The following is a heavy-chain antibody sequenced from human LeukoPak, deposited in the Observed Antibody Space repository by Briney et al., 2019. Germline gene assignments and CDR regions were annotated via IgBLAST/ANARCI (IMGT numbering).Heavy chain of an antibody. D-gene: IGHD3-10*01. V-gene: IGHV3-30*02. CDR1: GXSFSTYG. CDR3: ARGYYHDSGTGLAYFDY. J-gene: IGHJ4*02. CDR2: IWYDGSNK. Sequence: PGGSLRLSCAASGXSFSTYGMHWVRQAPGKGLEWVALIWYDGSNKYYADSVKGRFTISRDNSKNTVYLQMNSLTSDDTSLYYCARGYYHDSGTGLAYFDYWGQGTLVTVSS.